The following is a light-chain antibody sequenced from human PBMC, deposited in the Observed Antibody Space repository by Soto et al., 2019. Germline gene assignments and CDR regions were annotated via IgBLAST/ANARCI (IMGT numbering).Light chain of an antibody. CDR1: QSVNSNY. CDR2: GAS. Sequence: EIVLTQSPGTLSLSPGERATLSCRASQSVNSNYLVWYQQKPGQAPRLLIYGASSRATGIPDRFSGSGSGTEFTLTISSLQSEDFAVYYCQQYNNWPPRTFGQGTKVDIK. J-gene: IGKJ1*01. CDR3: QQYNNWPPRT. V-gene: IGKV3D-15*01.